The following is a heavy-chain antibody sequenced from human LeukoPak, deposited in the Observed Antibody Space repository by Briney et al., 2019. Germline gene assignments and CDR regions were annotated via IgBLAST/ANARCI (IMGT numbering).Heavy chain of an antibody. V-gene: IGHV1-24*01. CDR2: SDPEDGER. CDR1: GKTLSDLS. J-gene: IGHJ4*02. CDR3: VTGFTTMAVDYFDY. D-gene: IGHD5-18*01. Sequence: ASVKVSCKVSGKTLSDLSIHWLRQPPGKGLEWLGGSDPEDGERIYAQMFQGRVTMTEDTSIDTDYMELSSLRYEETPVYYCVTGFTTMAVDYFDYWGQGTLVTVSP.